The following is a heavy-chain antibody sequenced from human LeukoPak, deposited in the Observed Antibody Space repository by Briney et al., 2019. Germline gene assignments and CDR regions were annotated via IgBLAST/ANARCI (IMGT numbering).Heavy chain of an antibody. CDR2: INHSGST. CDR1: GRSFSGYY. V-gene: IGHV4-34*01. D-gene: IGHD2-21*02. J-gene: IGHJ4*02. Sequence: SETLSLTCAVYGRSFSGYYWSWIRQPPGKGLEWIGEINHSGSTNYNPSLKSRVTISVDTSKNQFSLKLSSVTAADKAVYYCARGRFRVVTATFFDYWGQGTLVTVSS. CDR3: ARGRFRVVTATFFDY.